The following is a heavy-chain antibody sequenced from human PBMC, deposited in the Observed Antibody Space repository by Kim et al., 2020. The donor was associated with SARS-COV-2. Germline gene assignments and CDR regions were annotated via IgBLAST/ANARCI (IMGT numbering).Heavy chain of an antibody. CDR3: ARVLRYFDWLSNFPYYFDD. CDR2: IYPGDSDT. V-gene: IGHV5-51*01. J-gene: IGHJ4*02. CDR1: GYSFTSYW. D-gene: IGHD3-9*01. Sequence: GESLKISCKGSGYSFTSYWIGWVRQMPGKGLEWMGIIYPGDSDTRYSPSFQGQVTISADKSISTAYLQWSSLKASDTAMYYCARVLRYFDWLSNFPYYFDDWCQGTLVTVSS.